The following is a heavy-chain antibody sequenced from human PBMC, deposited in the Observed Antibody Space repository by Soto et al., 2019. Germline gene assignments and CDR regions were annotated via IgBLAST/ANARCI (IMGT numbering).Heavy chain of an antibody. Sequence: PSETLSLTCTVSGGSISPYYWSWIRQPPGKGLEWLGYIYYSGSTNYNPSLKSRVTTSVDTSKNQFSLRLSSVTAADTAVYYCARPVVALSGWFSNHYYGMDVWGQGTTVTVSS. CDR1: GGSISPYY. V-gene: IGHV4-59*08. CDR3: ARPVVALSGWFSNHYYGMDV. D-gene: IGHD6-19*01. J-gene: IGHJ6*02. CDR2: IYYSGST.